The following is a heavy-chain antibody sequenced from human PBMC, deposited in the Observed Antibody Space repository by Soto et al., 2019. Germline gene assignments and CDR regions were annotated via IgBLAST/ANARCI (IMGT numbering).Heavy chain of an antibody. CDR3: ATTRGDSYSSSSLDY. J-gene: IGHJ4*02. CDR1: GGSISSYY. Sequence: PSETLSLTCTVSGGSISSYYWSWIRQPPGKGLEWIGYIYYSGNTNYNPSLKSRVTISVDTSKNQFSLKLSSVTAADAAVYYCATTRGDSYSSSSLDYWGQGTLVTVSS. V-gene: IGHV4-59*01. D-gene: IGHD6-6*01. CDR2: IYYSGNT.